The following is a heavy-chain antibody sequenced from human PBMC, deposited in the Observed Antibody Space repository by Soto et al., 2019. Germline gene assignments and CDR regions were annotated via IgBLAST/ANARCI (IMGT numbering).Heavy chain of an antibody. V-gene: IGHV3-53*01. J-gene: IGHJ4*02. CDR2: IYSSGGT. Sequence: DVQLEESGGGLIQPGGSLRLSCAVSGFTVSNNYMTWVRQAPGKGLEWVSLIYSSGGTKYADSVRGRFTFSRDNSKNTLYLQMNSLKVEDTAVYYCARDPPGIAASGSYNWGQGTLVTVSS. CDR1: GFTVSNNY. CDR3: ARDPPGIAASGSYN. D-gene: IGHD6-13*01.